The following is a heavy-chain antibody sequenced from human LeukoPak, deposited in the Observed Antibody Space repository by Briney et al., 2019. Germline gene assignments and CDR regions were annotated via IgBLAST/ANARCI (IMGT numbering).Heavy chain of an antibody. CDR2: INSDGSST. J-gene: IGHJ3*02. CDR3: ARDGAIAPDAFDI. D-gene: IGHD6-13*01. CDR1: GFTFSSYS. V-gene: IGHV3-74*01. Sequence: PGGSLRLSCAATGFTFSSYSMNWVRHAPGKGLVWVSRINSDGSSTSYADSVKGRFTISRDNAKNTLYLQMNSLRAEDTAVYYCARDGAIAPDAFDIWGQGTMVTVSS.